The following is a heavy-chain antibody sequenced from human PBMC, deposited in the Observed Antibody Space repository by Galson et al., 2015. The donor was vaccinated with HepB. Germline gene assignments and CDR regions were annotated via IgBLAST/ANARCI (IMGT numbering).Heavy chain of an antibody. CDR1: GFTFSSYG. J-gene: IGHJ6*02. D-gene: IGHD2-2*01. CDR3: AKGAGECSSTSCYAGDYYYYYGMDV. Sequence: SLRLSCAASGFTFSSYGMHWVRQAPGKGLEWVAVISYDGSNKYYADSVKCRFTISRDNSKNTLYLQMNSLRAEDTAVYYCAKGAGECSSTSCYAGDYYYYYGMDVWGQGTTVTVSS. CDR2: ISYDGSNK. V-gene: IGHV3-30*18.